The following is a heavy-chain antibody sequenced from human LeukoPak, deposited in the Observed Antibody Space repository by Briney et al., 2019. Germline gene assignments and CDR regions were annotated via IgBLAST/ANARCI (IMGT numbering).Heavy chain of an antibody. Sequence: ASVKVSCKASGYTFTGYYMHWVRQAPGQGLEWMGWINPNSGGTNYAQKFQGRVTMTRDTSISTVYMELSRLRSDDTAVYYCAREGAFWSGYVNWFDPWGQGTLVTVSS. J-gene: IGHJ5*02. CDR2: INPNSGGT. CDR3: AREGAFWSGYVNWFDP. D-gene: IGHD3-3*01. V-gene: IGHV1-2*02. CDR1: GYTFTGYY.